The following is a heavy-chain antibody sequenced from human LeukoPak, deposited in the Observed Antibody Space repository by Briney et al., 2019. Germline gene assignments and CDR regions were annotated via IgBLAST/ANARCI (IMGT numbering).Heavy chain of an antibody. D-gene: IGHD2-2*01. CDR1: GYTFTDYY. J-gene: IGHJ4*02. Sequence: ASVRVSCKASGYTFTDYYMHWVRQAPGQGFEWMGWINPNDGDTNYAQKFQGRVTMTRDTSISTAHMEVSRLRSDDTAVYYCARANFLYCSSTTCLFDYWGQGTLVTVSS. CDR3: ARANFLYCSSTTCLFDY. CDR2: INPNDGDT. V-gene: IGHV1-2*02.